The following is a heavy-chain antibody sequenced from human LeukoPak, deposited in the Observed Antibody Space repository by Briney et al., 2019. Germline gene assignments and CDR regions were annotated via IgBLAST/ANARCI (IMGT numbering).Heavy chain of an antibody. Sequence: ASVKVSCKASRYTFTGSYIHWVRQAPGQGLEWMGRINPNSGDTNYAQKFQGRVTMSRDTSISTAYMELSRLRSDDTAVYYCAREINSSAYYWGQGTLVTVSS. CDR2: INPNSGDT. V-gene: IGHV1-2*06. D-gene: IGHD3-22*01. CDR1: RYTFTGSY. J-gene: IGHJ4*02. CDR3: AREINSSAYY.